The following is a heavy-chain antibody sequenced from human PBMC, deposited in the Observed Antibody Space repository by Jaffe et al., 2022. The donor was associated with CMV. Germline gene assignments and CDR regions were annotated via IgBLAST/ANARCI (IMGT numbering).Heavy chain of an antibody. CDR3: AHMRVDIPGYCSSTSCYIFDY. CDR1: GFSLSTSGVG. Sequence: QITLKESGPTLVKPTQTLTLTCTFSGFSLSTSGVGVGWIRQPPGKALEWLALIYWDDDKRYSPSLKSRLTITKDTSKNQVVLTMTNMDPVDTATYYCAHMRVDIPGYCSSTSCYIFDYWGQGTLVTVSS. V-gene: IGHV2-5*02. D-gene: IGHD2-2*02. J-gene: IGHJ4*02. CDR2: IYWDDDK.